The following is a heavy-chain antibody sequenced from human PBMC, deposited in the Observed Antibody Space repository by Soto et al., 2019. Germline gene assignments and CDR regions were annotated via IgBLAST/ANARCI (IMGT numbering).Heavy chain of an antibody. J-gene: IGHJ5*02. CDR2: IYYSGST. CDR3: ARGVKVGPTLGGNWFDP. CDR1: GGSISSYY. D-gene: IGHD1-26*01. Sequence: SEPLSLTCTVSGGSISSYYWSWIRQPPGKGLEWIGYIYYSGSTNYNPSLKSRVTISVDTSKNQFSLKLSSVTAADTAVYYCARGVKVGPTLGGNWFDPWGQGTLVTVSS. V-gene: IGHV4-59*01.